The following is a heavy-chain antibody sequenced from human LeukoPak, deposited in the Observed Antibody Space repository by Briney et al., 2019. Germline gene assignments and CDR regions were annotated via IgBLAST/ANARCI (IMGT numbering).Heavy chain of an antibody. CDR1: GFTFRNVW. V-gene: IGHV3-15*01. CDR3: TTDPLFYYDTSGPNDY. J-gene: IGHJ4*02. D-gene: IGHD3-22*01. Sequence: GGSLRLSCAASGFTFRNVWMSWVRQAPGKGLEWVGLIKSKSEGGTTDYAAPVKGRFTISREDSKNTLFLEMSSLKTEDTAVYFCTTDPLFYYDTSGPNDYWGQGTLVTVSS. CDR2: IKSKSEGGTT.